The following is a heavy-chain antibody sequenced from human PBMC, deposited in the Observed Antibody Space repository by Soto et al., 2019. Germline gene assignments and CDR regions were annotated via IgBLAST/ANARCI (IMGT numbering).Heavy chain of an antibody. CDR3: ARDTPGYDYVWGSYRYTKTPFDY. CDR1: GYTFTSYG. V-gene: IGHV1-18*01. Sequence: ASVKVSCKASGYTFTSYGISWVRQAPGQGLEWMGWISAYNGNTNYAQKLRGRVTMTTDTSTSTAYMELRSLRSDDTAVYYCARDTPGYDYVWGSYRYTKTPFDYWGQGTLVTVSS. J-gene: IGHJ4*02. D-gene: IGHD3-16*02. CDR2: ISAYNGNT.